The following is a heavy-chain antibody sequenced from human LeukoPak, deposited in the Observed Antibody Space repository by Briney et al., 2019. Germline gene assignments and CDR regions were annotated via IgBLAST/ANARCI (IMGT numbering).Heavy chain of an antibody. CDR2: INPNSGGT. J-gene: IGHJ6*03. D-gene: IGHD3-22*01. CDR3: ARDRDYDSSGYGYYYMDV. CDR1: GYTFTGYY. Sequence: ASVKVSCKASGYTFTGYYMHWVRQAPGQGLEWMGRINPNSGGTNYAQKFQGRVTMTRDTSISTAYMELSRLRSDDTAVYYCARDRDYDSSGYGYYYMDVSGKGTTVTVSS. V-gene: IGHV1-2*06.